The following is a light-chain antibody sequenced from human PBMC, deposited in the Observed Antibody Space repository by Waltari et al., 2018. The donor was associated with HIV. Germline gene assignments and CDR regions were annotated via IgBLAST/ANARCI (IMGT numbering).Light chain of an antibody. V-gene: IGLV2-14*01. Sequence: QSALTPPASVSGSPGQSITISCTGTSSDVGGYNYVSWYQQHPGKASKLMIYEVTSRPSGVSNRFSGSKSGDTASLTISGLQAEDEADYYCSSYTSSTTPYVFGAGTKVTVL. CDR3: SSYTSSTTPYV. CDR2: EVT. J-gene: IGLJ1*01. CDR1: SSDVGGYNY.